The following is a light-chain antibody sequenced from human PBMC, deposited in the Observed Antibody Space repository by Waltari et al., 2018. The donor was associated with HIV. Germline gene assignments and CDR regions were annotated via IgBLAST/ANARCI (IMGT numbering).Light chain of an antibody. J-gene: IGKJ3*01. CDR1: QSLLHTNEYNY. CDR3: RQGLQTPFT. V-gene: IGKV2-28*01. CDR2: LGS. Sequence: IVMTQFPLSLPVTPGEPASLSCMSTQSLLHTNEYNYFSCFLQNPGQSPRLLIYLGSNRASGVPDRCSGGGSGTNFTLRIRRVEADDVGVYDCRQGLQTPFTLGPGTKVDI.